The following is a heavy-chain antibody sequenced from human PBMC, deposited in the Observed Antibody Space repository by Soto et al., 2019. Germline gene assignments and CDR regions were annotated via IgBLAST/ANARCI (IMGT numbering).Heavy chain of an antibody. CDR3: TTDSLMGATDY. V-gene: IGHV3-15*01. D-gene: IGHD1-26*01. J-gene: IGHJ4*02. CDR2: IKSKTDGGTT. CDR1: GFTFSNAW. Sequence: GGSLRLSCAASGFTFSNAWMSWVRQAPGKGLEWVGRIKSKTDGGTTDYAAPVKGRFTISRDDSKNTLYLQMNSLKTEDTVVYYCTTDSLMGATDYWGQGTLVTVSS.